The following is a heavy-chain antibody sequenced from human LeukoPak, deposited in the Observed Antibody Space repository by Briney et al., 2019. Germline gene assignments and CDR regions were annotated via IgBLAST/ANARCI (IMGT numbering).Heavy chain of an antibody. CDR2: IYYSGST. CDR1: GGSISSYY. Sequence: PSETLSLTCTVSGGSISSYYWSWIRQPPGKGLEWIGYIYYSGSTNYNPSLKSRVTISVDTSKNQFSLKLSSVTAADTAVYYCARGLGVITMVRGVIIEPPTYWGQGTLVTVSS. V-gene: IGHV4-59*12. CDR3: ARGLGVITMVRGVIIEPPTY. J-gene: IGHJ4*02. D-gene: IGHD3-10*01.